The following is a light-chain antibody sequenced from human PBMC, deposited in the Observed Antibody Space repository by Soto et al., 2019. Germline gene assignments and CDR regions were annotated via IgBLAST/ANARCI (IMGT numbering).Light chain of an antibody. J-gene: IGKJ3*01. CDR2: DAS. CDR1: QNIGSS. Sequence: EIVLTQSPDTLSLSPGERAIFSCRTSQNIGSSLAWYQHKPDQAPRLLIYDASKRATGIPARFSGSGSGTDFTLTISSLEPEDFAVYFCQQRSKWPVTFGPGTTVEIK. CDR3: QQRSKWPVT. V-gene: IGKV3-11*01.